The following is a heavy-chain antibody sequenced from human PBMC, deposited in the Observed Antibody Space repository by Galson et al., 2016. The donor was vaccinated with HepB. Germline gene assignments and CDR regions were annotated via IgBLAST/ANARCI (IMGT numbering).Heavy chain of an antibody. CDR3: ASSVRGSGSPPGGY. V-gene: IGHV3-74*01. CDR2: INSDGSST. Sequence: SPRLSCAASGFTFSTYWLHWVRHAPGKGLVWVSRINSDGSSTGFADSVKGRFTISRANAKNTLYLQMNSLRAEDTAVYYCASSVRGSGSPPGGYWGQGTLVTVSS. J-gene: IGHJ4*02. CDR1: GFTFSTYW. D-gene: IGHD3-10*01.